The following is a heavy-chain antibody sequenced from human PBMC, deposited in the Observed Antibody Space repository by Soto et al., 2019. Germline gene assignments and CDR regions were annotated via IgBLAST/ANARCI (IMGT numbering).Heavy chain of an antibody. CDR3: AKDSYATMIVVDLDY. D-gene: IGHD3-22*01. CDR1: GFTFSSYG. J-gene: IGHJ4*02. V-gene: IGHV3-30*18. CDR2: ISYDGSNK. Sequence: GGSLRLSCAASGFTFSSYGMHWVRQAPGKGLEWVAVISYDGSNKYYADSVKGRFTISRDNSKNTLYLQMNSLRAEDTAVYYCAKDSYATMIVVDLDYWGQGTLATVPQ.